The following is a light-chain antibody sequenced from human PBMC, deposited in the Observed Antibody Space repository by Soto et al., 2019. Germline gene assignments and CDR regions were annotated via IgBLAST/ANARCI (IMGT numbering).Light chain of an antibody. J-gene: IGLJ1*01. V-gene: IGLV2-8*01. CDR3: SSYAGSSNV. Sequence: QSVLTQPPSASGSPGQSVAISCTGTSSDVGGYNYVSWYQQHPGKAPKLMIYEVNKRPSGVPDRFSGSKSGNTASLTVSGRQAEDEADYYCSSYAGSSNVVGTGTKLTVL. CDR1: SSDVGGYNY. CDR2: EVN.